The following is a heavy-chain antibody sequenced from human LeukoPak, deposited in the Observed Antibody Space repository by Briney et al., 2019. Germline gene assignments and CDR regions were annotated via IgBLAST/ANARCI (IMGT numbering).Heavy chain of an antibody. J-gene: IGHJ4*02. D-gene: IGHD3-22*01. CDR3: ARGGVVMDY. CDR2: IKQDGSEK. V-gene: IGHV3-7*03. CDR1: GFTFSSYW. Sequence: GRSLRLSCAASGFTFSSYWMSWVRQAPGKGLEWVANIKQDGSEKYYVDSVKSRFTISRDNAKNSLYLQMNSLRAEDAAVYYCARGGVVMDYWGQGTLVTVSS.